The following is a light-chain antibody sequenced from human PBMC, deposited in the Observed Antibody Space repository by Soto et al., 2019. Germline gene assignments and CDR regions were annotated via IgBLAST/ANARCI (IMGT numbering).Light chain of an antibody. CDR2: GAS. CDR3: QQYSSSPS. J-gene: IGKJ5*01. CDR1: QSVSTN. Sequence: EIVMTQSPTTLSVSPGERATLSCRASQSVSTNLAWYQQKPGQVPSLLIYGASTRASGIPARFSGSGSGTEFTLTIGSLQSEAFAVYYCQQYSSSPSFGQGTRLEIK. V-gene: IGKV3-15*01.